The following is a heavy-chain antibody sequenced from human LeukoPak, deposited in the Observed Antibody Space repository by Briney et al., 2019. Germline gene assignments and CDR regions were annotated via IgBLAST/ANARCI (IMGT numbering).Heavy chain of an antibody. D-gene: IGHD3-9*01. Sequence: GGSLRLSCAASGFTFSTYGMSWVRQAPGKGLEWVSVIYSGGSTYYADSVKGRFTISRDNSKNTLYLQMNSLRAEDTAMYYCARLDYDILTGYPYWGQGTLVTVSS. J-gene: IGHJ4*02. CDR1: GFTFSTYG. V-gene: IGHV3-53*01. CDR3: ARLDYDILTGYPY. CDR2: IYSGGST.